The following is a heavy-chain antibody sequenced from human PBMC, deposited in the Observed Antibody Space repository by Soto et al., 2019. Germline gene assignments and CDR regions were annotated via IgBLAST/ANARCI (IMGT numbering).Heavy chain of an antibody. J-gene: IGHJ6*02. V-gene: IGHV4-4*02. Sequence: QVQLQESGPGLVKPSGTLSLTCAVSGGSISSSNWWSWVRQPPGKGLEWIGEIYHSGSTNYNPSLKSRVTISVDKSKNQFSLKLSSVTAADTAVYYCARGAEAAVVVVPSPIWADFGYYGMDVWGQGTTVTVSS. CDR3: ARGAEAAVVVVPSPIWADFGYYGMDV. D-gene: IGHD3-22*01. CDR1: GGSISSSNW. CDR2: IYHSGST.